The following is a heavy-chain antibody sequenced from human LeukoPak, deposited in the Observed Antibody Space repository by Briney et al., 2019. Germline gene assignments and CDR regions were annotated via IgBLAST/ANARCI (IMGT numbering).Heavy chain of an antibody. CDR2: INPSGGST. J-gene: IGHJ4*02. CDR1: GYTFTSYG. D-gene: IGHD3-16*01. V-gene: IGHV1-46*01. Sequence: ASVKVSCKASGYTFTSYGISWVRQAPGQGLEWMGIINPSGGSTSYAQKFQGRVTMTRDMSTSTVYMELSSLRSEDTAVYYCARGGPQYYDYVWGAPMGYWGQGTLVTVSS. CDR3: ARGGPQYYDYVWGAPMGY.